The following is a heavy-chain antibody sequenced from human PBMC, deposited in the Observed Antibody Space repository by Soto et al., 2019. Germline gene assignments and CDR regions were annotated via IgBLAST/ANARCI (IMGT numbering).Heavy chain of an antibody. CDR2: IIPILGIA. Sequence: ASVKVSCKASGGTFSSYTISWVRQAPGQGLEWMGRIIPILGIANYAQKFQGRVTITADKSTSTVYMELSSLRSEDTAVYYCARFITGTPRNYYYYMDVWGKGTTVTVSS. CDR3: ARFITGTPRNYYYYMDV. CDR1: GGTFSSYT. D-gene: IGHD1-7*01. J-gene: IGHJ6*03. V-gene: IGHV1-69*02.